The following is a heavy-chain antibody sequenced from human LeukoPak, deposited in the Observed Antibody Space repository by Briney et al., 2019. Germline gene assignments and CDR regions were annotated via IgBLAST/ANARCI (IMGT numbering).Heavy chain of an antibody. J-gene: IGHJ3*02. D-gene: IGHD2-8*01. CDR1: GFTFDDYA. Sequence: PGGSLRLSCAASGFTFDDYAMHWVRQAPGEGLEWVSGISWNSGSIGYADSVKGRFTISRDNAKNSLYLQMNSLRAEDMALYYCAGMAGSPDAFDIWGQGTMVTVSS. CDR3: AGMAGSPDAFDI. CDR2: ISWNSGSI. V-gene: IGHV3-9*03.